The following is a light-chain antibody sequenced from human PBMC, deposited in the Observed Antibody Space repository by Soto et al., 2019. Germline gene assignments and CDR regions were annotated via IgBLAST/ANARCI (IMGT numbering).Light chain of an antibody. CDR3: QQYNNWPPVP. CDR1: QSVSSN. J-gene: IGKJ1*01. CDR2: GAS. Sequence: EIVMTQSPATLSVSPGERATLSCRASQSVSSNLAWYQQKPGQAPRLLIYGASTRATGIPARFSGSGSGTEFTLTISSLQSEDFAVYYCQQYNNWPPVPFGQGTKVDIK. V-gene: IGKV3-15*01.